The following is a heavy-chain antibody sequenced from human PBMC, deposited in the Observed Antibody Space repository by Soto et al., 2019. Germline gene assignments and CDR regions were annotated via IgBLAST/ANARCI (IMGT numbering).Heavy chain of an antibody. Sequence: QVQLVQSGTEVKKPGSSVKVSCKASEDSFSSYPVSWVRQAPGQGLEGMGEIVPMFGSLKYAQKFQERVITSADKSATRVYLALSTLRSQGTAVYFCASINNGQWYHTAMDIWGQGTTVIVSS. D-gene: IGHD2-2*01. CDR3: ASINNGQWYHTAMDI. V-gene: IGHV1-69*06. CDR1: EDSFSSYP. CDR2: IVPMFGSL. J-gene: IGHJ6*02.